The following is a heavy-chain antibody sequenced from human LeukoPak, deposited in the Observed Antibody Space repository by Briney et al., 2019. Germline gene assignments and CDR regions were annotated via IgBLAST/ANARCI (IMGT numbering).Heavy chain of an antibody. J-gene: IGHJ6*03. D-gene: IGHD5-24*01. V-gene: IGHV3-30*02. CDR2: IWYDGSNK. CDR3: AKMATYYYYMDF. CDR1: GFTFSSYG. Sequence: GGSLRLSCAASGFTFSSYGMHWVRQAPGKGLEWVAFIWYDGSNKYYADSVKGRFTISRDNSKNTPYLQMNSLIADDTAVYYCAKMATYYYYMDFWGKGTTVTISS.